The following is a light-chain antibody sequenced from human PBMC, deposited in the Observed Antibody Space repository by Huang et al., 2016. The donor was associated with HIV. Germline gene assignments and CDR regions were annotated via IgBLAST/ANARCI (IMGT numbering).Light chain of an antibody. J-gene: IGKJ1*01. CDR2: DAS. CDR1: QSVGSY. V-gene: IGKV3-11*01. Sequence: EIILTQSPATLFLSPGERATLSCRASQSVGSYLAWHQQKPGQAPRLLIYDASNRATGIPARFSGGGAGTDFTLTIRGLEPDDFAVYFCQQRSNRTPTTFGQGTKVE. CDR3: QQRSNRTPTT.